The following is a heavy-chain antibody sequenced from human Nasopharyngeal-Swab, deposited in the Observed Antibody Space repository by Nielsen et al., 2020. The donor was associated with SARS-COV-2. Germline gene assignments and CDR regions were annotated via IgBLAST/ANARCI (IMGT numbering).Heavy chain of an antibody. V-gene: IGHV3-23*01. CDR1: GFTFAAYA. J-gene: IGHJ3*02. D-gene: IGHD4-23*01. CDR3: AKDVAYGGNGDAFDI. Sequence: GGSLRLSCAASGFTFAAYAMTWVRQAPGKGLEWVSSISESGGITYYADSVKGRFTISRDNSENTLYLQMNSLRAEDTAVYYCAKDVAYGGNGDAFDIWGQGTMVTVSS. CDR2: ISESGGIT.